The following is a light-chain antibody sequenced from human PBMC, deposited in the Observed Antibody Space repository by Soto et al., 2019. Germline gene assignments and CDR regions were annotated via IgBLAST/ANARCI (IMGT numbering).Light chain of an antibody. CDR1: SSDVGTYDY. CDR3: SSYTGSNTLVV. J-gene: IGLJ2*01. V-gene: IGLV2-14*01. Sequence: QSVLTQPASVSGSPGQSITISCTGTSSDVGTYDYVSWYQQYPGKAPERIIFEVSYRASGVSNRFSGSKSGNTASLTISGLQAEYEADYYCSSYTGSNTLVVFGGGTKVTVL. CDR2: EVS.